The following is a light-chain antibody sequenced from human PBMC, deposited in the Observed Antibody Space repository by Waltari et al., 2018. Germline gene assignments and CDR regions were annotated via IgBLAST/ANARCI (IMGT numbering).Light chain of an antibody. Sequence: QLVLTQSPSASASLGASVKLTCTLSSGHSSFGIAWHQQQPEKGPRFLRKLNGDGSNTKGDGVPVHFSGSSAGAERYLTISSLQSEDEADYYCQTWGTVIFGGGTKVTVL. J-gene: IGLJ2*01. V-gene: IGLV4-69*01. CDR3: QTWGTVI. CDR1: SGHSSFG. CDR2: LNGDGSN.